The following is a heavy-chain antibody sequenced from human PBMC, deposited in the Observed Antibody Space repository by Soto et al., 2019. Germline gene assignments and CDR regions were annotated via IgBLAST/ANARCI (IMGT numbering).Heavy chain of an antibody. CDR1: GFTFSSYA. D-gene: IGHD5-18*01. Sequence: QVQLVESGGGVVQPGRSLRLSCAASGFTFSSYAMHWVRQAPGKGLEWVAVISYDGSNKYYADSVKGRFTFSRDLAKSSLSLQMTRLRDEDTAVYFCARGRADTAYFESWGQGTLVTVSS. V-gene: IGHV3-30-3*01. J-gene: IGHJ4*02. CDR3: ARGRADTAYFES. CDR2: ISYDGSNK.